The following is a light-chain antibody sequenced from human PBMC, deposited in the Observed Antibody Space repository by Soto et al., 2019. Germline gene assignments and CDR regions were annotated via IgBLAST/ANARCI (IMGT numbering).Light chain of an antibody. CDR2: GAF. J-gene: IGKJ5*01. V-gene: IGKV3-20*01. Sequence: EIVLTQSPGTLSLSQGERATLSCRATQSVSSKCVDRYQQKPDQAPRLIIYGAFNRATGTPERFSGSGFGTDFTLTISRLESEDFAVYYCQCVGFGQGTRLDIK. CDR3: QCVG. CDR1: QSVSSKC.